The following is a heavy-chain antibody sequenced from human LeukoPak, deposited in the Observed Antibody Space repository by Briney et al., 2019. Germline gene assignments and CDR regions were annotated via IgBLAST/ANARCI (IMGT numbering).Heavy chain of an antibody. CDR2: INHKSGGT. CDR1: GYSSIDYY. Sequence: ASVKVSCKASGYSSIDYYIHWVRQAPGQGLEWMGWINHKSGGTNFAQKFQGRVVVTTDTSISTVYMELYSLTSDDTAVYYCARPTRSGGSGYESFDYWGQGTLVSVSS. J-gene: IGHJ4*02. V-gene: IGHV1-2*02. D-gene: IGHD5-18*01. CDR3: ARPTRSGGSGYESFDY.